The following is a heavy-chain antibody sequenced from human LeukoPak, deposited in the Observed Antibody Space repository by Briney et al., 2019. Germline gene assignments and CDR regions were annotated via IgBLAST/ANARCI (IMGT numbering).Heavy chain of an antibody. CDR1: GFTFSTSW. J-gene: IGHJ3*01. Sequence: GGSLRLSCAASGFTFSTSWMHGVRQAPGKGGVWVSRIYSDGSSTTYADSVKGRFTISRDNAENTVYLQMNNLRAGDTAVYYCPSYAGHAFYFCGQGTIVTVSS. CDR2: IYSDGSST. CDR3: PSYAGHAFYF. V-gene: IGHV3-74*01. D-gene: IGHD2-2*01.